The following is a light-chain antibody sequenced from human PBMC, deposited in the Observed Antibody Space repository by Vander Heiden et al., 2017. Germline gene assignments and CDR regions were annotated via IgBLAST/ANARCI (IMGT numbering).Light chain of an antibody. Sequence: SYVLTQPASVSVAPGQTAIIPCGGNNVGGRSVHWYQQKPGQAPILVVYDDYVRPSGIPERFSGSNSALTISRVEVGDEADYYCQVWDTSGDQWVLGGGTKLTVL. V-gene: IGLV3-21*02. CDR3: QVWDTSGDQWV. CDR2: DDY. CDR1: NVGGRS. J-gene: IGLJ3*02.